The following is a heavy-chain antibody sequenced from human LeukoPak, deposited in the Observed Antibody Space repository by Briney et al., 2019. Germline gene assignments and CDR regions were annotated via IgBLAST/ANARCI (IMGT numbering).Heavy chain of an antibody. CDR1: GGSISSYY. Sequence: SETLSLTCTVSGGSISSYYWSWLRQPAGKGLEWIGRIYTSGSTNYNPSLKSRVTMSVDTSKNQFSLKLSSVTAADTAVYYCARDGDSSSWYAMGYWGQGTLVTVSS. CDR3: ARDGDSSSWYAMGY. D-gene: IGHD6-13*01. V-gene: IGHV4-4*07. J-gene: IGHJ4*02. CDR2: IYTSGST.